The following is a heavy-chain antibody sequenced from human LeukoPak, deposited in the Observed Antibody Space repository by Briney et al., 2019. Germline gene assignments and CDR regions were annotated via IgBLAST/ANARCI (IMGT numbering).Heavy chain of an antibody. CDR2: IYTSGST. D-gene: IGHD6-13*01. J-gene: IGHJ6*03. V-gene: IGHV4-4*09. CDR3: ARCTGYSSSWTEGLGNYYYYMDV. Sequence: PSETLSLTCTVSGGSISSYYWSWIRQPPGKGLEWIGYIYTSGSTNYNPSLKSRVTISVDTSKNQFSLKLSSVTAADTAVYYCARCTGYSSSWTEGLGNYYYYMDVWGKGTTVTVSS. CDR1: GGSISSYY.